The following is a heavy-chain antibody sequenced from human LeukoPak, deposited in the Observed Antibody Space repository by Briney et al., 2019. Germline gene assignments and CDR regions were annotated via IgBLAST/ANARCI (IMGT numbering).Heavy chain of an antibody. CDR2: IPYDGSNK. CDR3: AKDGGSSGWLDYFDY. J-gene: IGHJ4*02. D-gene: IGHD6-19*01. CDR1: GFTFSSYG. Sequence: PGGSLRLSCAASGFTFSSYGMHWVRQAPGKGLEWVAVIPYDGSNKYYADSVKGRFTISRDNSKNTLYLQMNSLRAEDTAVYYCAKDGGSSGWLDYFDYWGQGTLVTVSS. V-gene: IGHV3-30*18.